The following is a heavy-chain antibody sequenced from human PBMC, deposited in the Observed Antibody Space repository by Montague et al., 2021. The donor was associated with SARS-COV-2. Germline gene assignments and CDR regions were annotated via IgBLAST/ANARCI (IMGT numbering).Heavy chain of an antibody. Sequence: SETLSLTCAVYGGSFSGYYWNWIRQPPGKGLEWIGEINHSGSANYNPSLKRRVTISVDMSKNQFSLKLNSVTAADTAVYYCARLGEGVVPAPILGVGPYYSYFYMDVWGKGATVTVS. J-gene: IGHJ6*03. CDR1: GGSFSGYY. CDR3: ARLGEGVVPAPILGVGPYYSYFYMDV. D-gene: IGHD2-2*02. CDR2: INHSGSA. V-gene: IGHV4-34*01.